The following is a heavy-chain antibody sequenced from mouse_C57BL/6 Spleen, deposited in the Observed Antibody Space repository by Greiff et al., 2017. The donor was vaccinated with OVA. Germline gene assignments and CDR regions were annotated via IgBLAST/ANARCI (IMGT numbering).Heavy chain of an antibody. V-gene: IGHV1-18*01. CDR1: GYTFTDYN. CDR2: INTNNGGT. J-gene: IGHJ1*03. D-gene: IGHD1-1*01. Sequence: VQLQQSGPELVKPGASVKIPCKASGYTFTDYNMDWVKQSPGKSLAWIGDINTNNGGTIYNQKFKGKATLTVDKSSSTAYMELRSLTSEDTAVYYCARLLRGYFDVWGTGTTVTVSS. CDR3: ARLLRGYFDV.